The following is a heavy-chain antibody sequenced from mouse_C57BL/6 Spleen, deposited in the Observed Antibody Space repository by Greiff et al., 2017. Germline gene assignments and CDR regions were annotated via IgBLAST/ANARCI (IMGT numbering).Heavy chain of an antibody. D-gene: IGHD2-4*01. CDR1: GFTFSDYG. CDR3: AREGLRRVYYAMDY. CDR2: ISSGSSTI. J-gene: IGHJ4*01. Sequence: EVMLVESGGGLVKPGGSLKLSCAASGFTFSDYGMHWVRQAPEKGLEWVAYISSGSSTIYYADTVKGRFTISRDNAKNTLFLQMTSLRSEDTAMYYCAREGLRRVYYAMDYWGQGTSVTVSS. V-gene: IGHV5-17*01.